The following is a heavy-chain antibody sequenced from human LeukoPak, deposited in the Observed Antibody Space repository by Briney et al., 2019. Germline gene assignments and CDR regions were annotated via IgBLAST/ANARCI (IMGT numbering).Heavy chain of an antibody. J-gene: IGHJ6*03. CDR3: ASVTVTTWAPDGHMDV. Sequence: ASVKVSCKASGGTFSNYAISWVRQAPGQGLEWMGRIIPMFGTTNCAQNFQGRVTITTDESTSTAYMEVSSLRIEDTAVYYCASVTVTTWAPDGHMDVWGKGTTVTVSS. V-gene: IGHV1-69*05. CDR2: IIPMFGTT. D-gene: IGHD4-11*01. CDR1: GGTFSNYA.